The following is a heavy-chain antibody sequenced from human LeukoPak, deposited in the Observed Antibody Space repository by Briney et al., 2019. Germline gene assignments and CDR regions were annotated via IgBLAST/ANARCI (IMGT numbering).Heavy chain of an antibody. V-gene: IGHV3-33*01. CDR3: AREGPRGNSQFDY. CDR2: IWYDGSNK. Sequence: GGSLRLSCAASGFTFSSYGMHWVRQAPGKGLEWVALIWYDGSNKYYTDPVKGRLTISRDNSKNTLYLQMNSLRAEDTAVYYCAREGPRGNSQFDYWGQGTLVTVS. D-gene: IGHD2/OR15-2a*01. J-gene: IGHJ4*02. CDR1: GFTFSSYG.